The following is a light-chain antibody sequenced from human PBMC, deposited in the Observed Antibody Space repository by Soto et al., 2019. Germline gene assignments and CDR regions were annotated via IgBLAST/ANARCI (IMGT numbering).Light chain of an antibody. J-gene: IGKJ1*01. CDR2: KAS. CDR1: QTISSW. V-gene: IGKV1-5*03. CDR3: QHYNSYSEA. Sequence: DIQMTQSPSTLSGSVGDRVTITCRASQTISSWLAWYQQKPGKAPKLLIYKASTLKSGVPSRFSGSVSGTEFTHTISSLKPDDFATYYCQHYNSYSEAFGQGTKVELK.